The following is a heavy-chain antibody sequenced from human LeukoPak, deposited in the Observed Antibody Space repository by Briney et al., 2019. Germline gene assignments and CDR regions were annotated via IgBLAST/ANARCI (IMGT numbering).Heavy chain of an antibody. V-gene: IGHV5-51*01. CDR3: ARGTVEMATAYNWFDP. CDR1: GYSFTSYW. J-gene: IGHJ5*02. D-gene: IGHD5-24*01. Sequence: GESLKISCKGSGYSFTSYWIGWVRQMPGKGLEWMGIIYPGDSDTRYSPSFQGQVTISADKSISTAYLQWSSLKASDTAMYYCARGTVEMATAYNWFDPWGQGTLVTVSS. CDR2: IYPGDSDT.